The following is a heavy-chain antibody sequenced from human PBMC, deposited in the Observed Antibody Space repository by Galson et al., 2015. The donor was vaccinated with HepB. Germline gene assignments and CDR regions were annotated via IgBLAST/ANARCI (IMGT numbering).Heavy chain of an antibody. CDR3: AREDLRLHGGNSKSLLY. CDR1: GSTFTSYA. Sequence: SVKVSCKASGSTFTSYAMNWVRQAPGQGLEWMGWINTNTGNPTYAQGFTGRFVFSLDTSVSTAYLQISSLKAEDTAVYYCAREDLRLHGGNSKSLLYWGQGTLVTVSS. CDR2: INTNTGNP. J-gene: IGHJ4*02. V-gene: IGHV7-4-1*02. D-gene: IGHD4-23*01.